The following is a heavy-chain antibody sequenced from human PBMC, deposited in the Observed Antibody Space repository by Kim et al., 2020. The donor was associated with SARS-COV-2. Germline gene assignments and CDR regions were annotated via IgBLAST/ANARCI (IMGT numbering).Heavy chain of an antibody. V-gene: IGHV4-39*01. CDR2: YRWST. Sequence: YRWSTSYNPSRKGRVPISVDTSKNQFSLKRSSVTAADTAVYYCARRVGDIWGQGTMVTVSS. CDR3: ARRVGDI. D-gene: IGHD1-26*01. J-gene: IGHJ3*02.